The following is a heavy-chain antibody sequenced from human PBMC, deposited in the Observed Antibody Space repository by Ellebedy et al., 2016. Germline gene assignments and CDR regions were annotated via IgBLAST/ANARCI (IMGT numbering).Heavy chain of an antibody. Sequence: GESLKISXAVSGITFSSYVMSWVRQAPGKGLEWVSAIGGSGYSTYYADSVKGRFTISRDNSENTLFLQMNSLRAEDTAVYYCTDEGELWGQGTRVTVSS. CDR3: TDEGEL. CDR2: IGGSGYST. J-gene: IGHJ4*02. V-gene: IGHV3-23*01. D-gene: IGHD1-7*01. CDR1: GITFSSYV.